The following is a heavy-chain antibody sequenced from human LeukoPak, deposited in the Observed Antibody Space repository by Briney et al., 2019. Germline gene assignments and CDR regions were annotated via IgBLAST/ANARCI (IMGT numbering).Heavy chain of an antibody. J-gene: IGHJ5*02. CDR2: INTNTGNP. CDR1: GYTFTGYS. D-gene: IGHD6-19*01. Sequence: GASVKVSCKASGYTFTGYSINWVRQAPGQGLEWMGWINTNTGNPTYAQGFTGRFVFSLDTSVSTAYLQISSLKAEDTAVYYCARDSGWLLERRFDPWGQGTLVTVSS. CDR3: ARDSGWLLERRFDP. V-gene: IGHV7-4-1*02.